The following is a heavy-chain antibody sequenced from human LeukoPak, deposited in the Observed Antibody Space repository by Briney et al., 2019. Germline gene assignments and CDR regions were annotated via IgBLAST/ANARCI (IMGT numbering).Heavy chain of an antibody. CDR1: GGSISSSSYY. V-gene: IGHV4-39*07. CDR2: IYYSGST. J-gene: IGHJ3*02. D-gene: IGHD2-15*01. Sequence: SETLSLTCTVSGGSISSSSYYWGWIRQPPGKGLEWIGSIYYSGSTNYNPSLKSRVSISVDTSKNQFSLKLTSVTAADTAVYYCARYLGYCSGGSCLQWAFDIWGQGTMVTVSS. CDR3: ARYLGYCSGGSCLQWAFDI.